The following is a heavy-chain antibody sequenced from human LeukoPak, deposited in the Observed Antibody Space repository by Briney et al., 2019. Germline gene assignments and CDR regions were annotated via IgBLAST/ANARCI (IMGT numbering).Heavy chain of an antibody. CDR3: ASYGRTWGSGWEGRDFDY. Sequence: ASVTVSCKASGYTFTGYYMHWVRQAPGQGLEWMGWINPNSGGTNYAQKFQGRVTMTTDTSTSTAYMELRSVRSDDTAVYYCASYGRTWGSGWEGRDFDYWGQGTLVTASS. V-gene: IGHV1-2*02. D-gene: IGHD6-19*01. CDR1: GYTFTGYY. J-gene: IGHJ4*02. CDR2: INPNSGGT.